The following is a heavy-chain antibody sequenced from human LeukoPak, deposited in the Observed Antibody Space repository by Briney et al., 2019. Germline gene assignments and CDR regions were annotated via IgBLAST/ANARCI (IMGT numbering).Heavy chain of an antibody. J-gene: IGHJ4*02. V-gene: IGHV3-74*01. CDR3: ATKQWLAQPPDY. Sequence: PGGSLRLSCAASGFTFSKYWMLWVRQAPGKGLESVSRINTDGTVTTYADSVKGRFTVSRDNADNTMFVQMKSVRDEDTAVYYCATKQWLAQPPDYWGQGTPVTVSS. D-gene: IGHD6-19*01. CDR2: INTDGTVT. CDR1: GFTFSKYW.